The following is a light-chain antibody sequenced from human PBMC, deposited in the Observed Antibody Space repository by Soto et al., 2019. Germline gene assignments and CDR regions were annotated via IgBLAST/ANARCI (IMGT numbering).Light chain of an antibody. J-gene: IGKJ4*01. CDR2: DAS. V-gene: IGKV1-33*01. Sequence: DIHMTQSPSSLSASVGDRVIITCQASQDIDKFLNWYQTKPGRAPKLLIYDASILETGVPSRFSASGSGTHFTLTITSLQPEDIATYFCQQYDNLFTFGGGTKLEIK. CDR1: QDIDKF. CDR3: QQYDNLFT.